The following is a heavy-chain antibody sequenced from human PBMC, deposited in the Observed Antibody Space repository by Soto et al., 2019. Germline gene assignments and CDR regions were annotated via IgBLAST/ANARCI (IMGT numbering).Heavy chain of an antibody. CDR2: ISTYNGDT. CDR1: GYTFTKYA. CDR3: ARDPSNTSGNRVWFDS. J-gene: IGHJ5*01. Sequence: QVQLVQSGSEVAKPGASVRVSCTTSGYTFTKYAISWVRQAPGQGLEWMAWISTYNGDTKFAQRFQGRVTMTRDTSTSTAYVDLRSLKFDDTAVYYCARDPSNTSGNRVWFDSWGQGTLVTGSS. V-gene: IGHV1-18*04. D-gene: IGHD6-19*01.